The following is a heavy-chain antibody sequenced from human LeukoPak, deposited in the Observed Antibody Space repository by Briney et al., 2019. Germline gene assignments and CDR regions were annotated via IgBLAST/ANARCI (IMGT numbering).Heavy chain of an antibody. J-gene: IGHJ4*02. Sequence: GGSLRLSCAVSGFTFSSYAMTWVRQAPGKGLEWVSAISGTGANTYYADSVKVRFTTSRDNPRSTLYLQMNSLSNEDTAVYYCAYADNNGWYYFDYWGQGTLVTVSS. CDR1: GFTFSSYA. CDR3: AYADNNGWYYFDY. D-gene: IGHD6-19*01. V-gene: IGHV3-23*01. CDR2: ISGTGANT.